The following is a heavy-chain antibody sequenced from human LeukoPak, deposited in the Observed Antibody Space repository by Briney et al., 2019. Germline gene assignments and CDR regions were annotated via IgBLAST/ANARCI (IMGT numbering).Heavy chain of an antibody. CDR1: GGSFSGYY. Sequence: ETLSLTCAVYGGSFSGYYWSWIRQPPGKGLEWIGEINHSGSTNYNPSLKSRVTISVDTSKNQFSLKLSSVTAADTAVYYCARVGYYDSSGYYYRLDYWGQGTLVTVSS. J-gene: IGHJ4*02. D-gene: IGHD3-22*01. CDR2: INHSGST. CDR3: ARVGYYDSSGYYYRLDY. V-gene: IGHV4-34*01.